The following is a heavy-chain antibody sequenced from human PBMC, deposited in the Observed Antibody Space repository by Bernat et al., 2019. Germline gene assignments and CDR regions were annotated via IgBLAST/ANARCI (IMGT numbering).Heavy chain of an antibody. Sequence: VQLVESGGGVVQPGGSLRLSCAASGFTFSSYSMNWVRQAPGKGLEWVSSISSSSSYIYYADSVKGRFTISRDNAKNSLYLQMKSLRAEDTTVYYCARGRSGSSWYGSPQDYWGQGTLVTVSS. J-gene: IGHJ4*02. D-gene: IGHD6-13*01. CDR2: ISSSSSYI. CDR1: GFTFSSYS. CDR3: ARGRSGSSWYGSPQDY. V-gene: IGHV3-21*01.